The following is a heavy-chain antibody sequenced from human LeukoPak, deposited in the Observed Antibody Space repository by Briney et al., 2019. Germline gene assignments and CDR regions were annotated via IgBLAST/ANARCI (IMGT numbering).Heavy chain of an antibody. CDR2: IYHSGST. D-gene: IGHD6-19*01. Sequence: PSETLSLTCDVSGGSIRSSNWWSWVRQPPGKGREWTGEIYHSGSTNYNPSLKSRVTISVDKSKNQFSLKLSAVTAADTAVNYCAMGGTPNWFDPWGQGTLVTVSS. J-gene: IGHJ5*02. CDR1: GGSIRSSNW. V-gene: IGHV4-4*02. CDR3: AMGGTPNWFDP.